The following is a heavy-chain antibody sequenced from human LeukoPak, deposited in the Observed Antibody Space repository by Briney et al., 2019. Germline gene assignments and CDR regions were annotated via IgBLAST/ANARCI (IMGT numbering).Heavy chain of an antibody. CDR3: ANQASSPHYYDSSEEH. V-gene: IGHV1-18*01. CDR2: ISAYNGNT. D-gene: IGHD3-22*01. J-gene: IGHJ1*01. Sequence: GASVKVSCKASGYTFTSYGISWVRQAPGQGLEWMGWISAYNGNTNYAQKLQGRVTMTTDTSTSTAYMELRSLRSDDTAVYYCANQASSPHYYDSSEEHWGQGTLVTVSS. CDR1: GYTFTSYG.